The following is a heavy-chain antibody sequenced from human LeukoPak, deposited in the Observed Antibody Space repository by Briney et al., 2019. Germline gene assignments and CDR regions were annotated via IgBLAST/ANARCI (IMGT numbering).Heavy chain of an antibody. Sequence: GESLKISCKGSGYSFTTYWIGWVRQMPGKGLEWMGIIYPGDFDTRYSPSFQGQVTMSADKSISTAYLQWSSLKASDTAMYYCARRKGCSSTSCPPDYWGQGTLVTVSS. V-gene: IGHV5-51*01. CDR2: IYPGDFDT. J-gene: IGHJ4*02. CDR3: ARRKGCSSTSCPPDY. CDR1: GYSFTTYW. D-gene: IGHD2-2*01.